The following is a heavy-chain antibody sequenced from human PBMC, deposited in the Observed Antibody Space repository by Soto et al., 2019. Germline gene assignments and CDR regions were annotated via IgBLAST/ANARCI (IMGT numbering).Heavy chain of an antibody. V-gene: IGHV1-3*01. Sequence: ASVKVSCKASGYTFTSYAMLWVRQAPGQRLEWMGWINAGNGNTKYSQKFQGRVTITRDTSTSTAYMELSRLRSDDTAVYYCARGDKLSLYPQLDYWGQGTLVTVSS. J-gene: IGHJ4*02. CDR1: GYTFTSYA. CDR3: ARGDKLSLYPQLDY. D-gene: IGHD3-16*02. CDR2: INAGNGNT.